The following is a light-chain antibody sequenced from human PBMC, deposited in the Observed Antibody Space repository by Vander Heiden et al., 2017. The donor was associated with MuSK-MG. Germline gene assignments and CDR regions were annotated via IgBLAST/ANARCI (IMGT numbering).Light chain of an antibody. V-gene: IGKV3-20*01. CDR3: QHDWRSPPIT. Sequence: EIVLTQSPGTLSLSPGERATLSCRASQSVSSTFLAWYQQKPGQAPRLLIYGASSRATGIPDRFSGSGSGTDFTLTISRLEPEDFAMYYCQHDWRSPPITFGQGTRLEIK. J-gene: IGKJ5*01. CDR1: QSVSSTF. CDR2: GAS.